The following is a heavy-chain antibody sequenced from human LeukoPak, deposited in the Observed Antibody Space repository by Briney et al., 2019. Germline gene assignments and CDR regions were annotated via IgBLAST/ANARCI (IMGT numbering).Heavy chain of an antibody. J-gene: IGHJ6*02. D-gene: IGHD1-1*01. V-gene: IGHV4-59*01. CDR3: AEPLDGNYYYGMDV. Sequence: PSETLSLTCTVSGGSISSYYWSWIRQPPGKGLEWIGYIYYSGSTNYNPSLKSRVTISVDTSKNQFSLKLSSVTAADTAVYYCAEPLDGNYYYGMDVWGQGTTVTISS. CDR1: GGSISSYY. CDR2: IYYSGST.